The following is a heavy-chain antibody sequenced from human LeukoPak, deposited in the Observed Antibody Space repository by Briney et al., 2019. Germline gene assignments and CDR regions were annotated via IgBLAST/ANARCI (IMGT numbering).Heavy chain of an antibody. CDR3: ARGYCSGGSCYSYYYYNYMDV. CDR2: ISSSGTTI. CDR1: GFTFSDYY. Sequence: GGSLRLSCAASGFTFSDYYMSWIRQAPGQGLEWVSYISSSGTTILYADSGKGRFTIARDNAKNSLYLQMNSLRAEDTAVYYCARGYCSGGSCYSYYYYNYMDVWGKGTTVTVSS. D-gene: IGHD2-15*01. J-gene: IGHJ6*03. V-gene: IGHV3-11*04.